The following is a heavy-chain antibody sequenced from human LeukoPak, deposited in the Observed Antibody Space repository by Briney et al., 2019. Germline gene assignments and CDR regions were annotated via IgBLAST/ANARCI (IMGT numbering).Heavy chain of an antibody. D-gene: IGHD5-12*01. J-gene: IGHJ4*02. CDR3: AREADSGYVFDY. V-gene: IGHV3-48*02. Sequence: GGSLRLSCAASGFSFSTYSMNWVRQAPGKGLEWVSFISSTSTIYYADSVKGRFTISRDNAKNSLYLQMNSLRDEDTAVYYCAREADSGYVFDYWGQGTLVTVSS. CDR1: GFSFSTYS. CDR2: ISSTSTI.